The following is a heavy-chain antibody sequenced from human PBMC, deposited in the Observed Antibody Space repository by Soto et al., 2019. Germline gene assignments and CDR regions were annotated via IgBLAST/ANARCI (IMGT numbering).Heavy chain of an antibody. V-gene: IGHV3-30*18. CDR2: ISYDGSNK. CDR1: GFTFSSYG. Sequence: GGSLRLSCAASGFTFSSYGMHWVRQAPGKGLEWVAVISYDGSNKYYADSVKGRFTISRDNSKNTLYLQMNSLRAEDTAVYYCAKDQRLYSLPAVYYFAYWGQGTLVTVSS. CDR3: AKDQRLYSLPAVYYFAY. D-gene: IGHD5-12*01. J-gene: IGHJ4*02.